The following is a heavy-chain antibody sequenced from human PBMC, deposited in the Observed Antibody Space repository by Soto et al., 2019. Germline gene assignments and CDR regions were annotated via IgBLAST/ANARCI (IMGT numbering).Heavy chain of an antibody. V-gene: IGHV3-74*01. J-gene: IGHJ6*02. CDR3: ARDGKATIFGVVPQHGHYYYGMDV. Sequence: HPGGSLRLSCAASGFTFSSYWMHWVRQAPGKGLVWVSRINSDGSSTSYADSVKGRFTISRDNAKNTLYLQMNSLRAEDTAVYYCARDGKATIFGVVPQHGHYYYGMDVWGQGTTVTVSS. CDR2: INSDGSST. CDR1: GFTFSSYW. D-gene: IGHD3-3*01.